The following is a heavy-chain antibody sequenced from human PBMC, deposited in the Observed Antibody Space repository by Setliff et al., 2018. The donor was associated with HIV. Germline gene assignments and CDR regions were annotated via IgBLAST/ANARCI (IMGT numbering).Heavy chain of an antibody. Sequence: GESLKISCKGSGYSFISYWIGWVRQMPGKGLEWMGIIYPGDSNTKYSPSFQGQATLSVDKSISTAYLQWSSLKASDTAMYYCATPISITSGSAFDYWGQGTLVTVSS. CDR3: ATPISITSGSAFDY. CDR2: IYPGDSNT. J-gene: IGHJ4*02. CDR1: GYSFISYW. D-gene: IGHD2-2*01. V-gene: IGHV5-51*01.